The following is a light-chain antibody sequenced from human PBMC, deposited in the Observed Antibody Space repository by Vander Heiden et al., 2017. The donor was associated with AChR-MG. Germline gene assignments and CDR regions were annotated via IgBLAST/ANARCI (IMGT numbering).Light chain of an antibody. J-gene: IGLJ2*01. CDR2: NVS. V-gene: IGLV2-14*01. CDR3: SSYTGSIFVL. Sequence: QSALTQPASVSGSPGQSITISCTGTTSDVGAYNFVSWYQQHPGKANKLIIYNVSDRPSGVSDRFSGSKSGNTASLTISGLQAEDEADYYCSSYTGSIFVLFGGGTKLTVL. CDR1: TSDVGAYNF.